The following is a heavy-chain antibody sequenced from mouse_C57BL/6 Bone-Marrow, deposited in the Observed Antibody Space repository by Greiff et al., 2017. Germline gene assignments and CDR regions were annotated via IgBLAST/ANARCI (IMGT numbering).Heavy chain of an antibody. J-gene: IGHJ2*01. V-gene: IGHV1-19*01. Sequence: VEPGASVKMSCKASGYTFTDYYMNWVKQSHGKSLEWIGVINPYNGGTSYNQKFKGKATLTVDKSSSTAYMELNSLTSEDSAVYYCARYYYGSNFDYWGQGTTLTVSS. D-gene: IGHD1-1*01. CDR1: GYTFTDYY. CDR2: INPYNGGT. CDR3: ARYYYGSNFDY.